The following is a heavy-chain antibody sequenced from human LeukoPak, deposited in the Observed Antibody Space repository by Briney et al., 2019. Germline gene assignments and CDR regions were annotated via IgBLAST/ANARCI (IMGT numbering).Heavy chain of an antibody. J-gene: IGHJ5*02. CDR3: ARAPLGAAHHVPIYNWFDP. V-gene: IGHV4-61*02. D-gene: IGHD1-26*01. Sequence: PSQTLSLTCTVSGGSISSGSYYWSWIRQPAGKGLEWIGRIDTSGSTNYNPSLKSRVTISVDTSKNQFSLKLSSVTAADTAVYYCARAPLGAAHHVPIYNWFDPWGQGTLVTVSS. CDR1: GGSISSGSYY. CDR2: IDTSGST.